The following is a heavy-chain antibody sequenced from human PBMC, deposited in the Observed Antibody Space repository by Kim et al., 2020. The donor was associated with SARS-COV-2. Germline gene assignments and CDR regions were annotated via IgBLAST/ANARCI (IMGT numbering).Heavy chain of an antibody. Sequence: PSLKSRVTISVDTSKNQFSLKLSSVTAADTAVYYCARSGMTTVTRGWFDPWGQGTLVTVSS. V-gene: IGHV4-39*01. J-gene: IGHJ5*02. CDR3: ARSGMTTVTRGWFDP. D-gene: IGHD4-17*01.